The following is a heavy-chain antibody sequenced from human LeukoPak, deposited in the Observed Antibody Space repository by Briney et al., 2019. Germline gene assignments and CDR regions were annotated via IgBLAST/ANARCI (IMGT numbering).Heavy chain of an antibody. J-gene: IGHJ4*02. CDR3: APGHEYGLLDY. Sequence: ASVKVSCKVSGYSLSGLTMHWVRHAPGKGLEWMGGFDPGMAETIYAEKFQGRITMTEDTSTDTAYMELSSLRSEDTAVYYCAPGHEYGLLDYWGQGTLVTVSS. CDR2: FDPGMAET. V-gene: IGHV1-24*01. CDR1: GYSLSGLT. D-gene: IGHD4-17*01.